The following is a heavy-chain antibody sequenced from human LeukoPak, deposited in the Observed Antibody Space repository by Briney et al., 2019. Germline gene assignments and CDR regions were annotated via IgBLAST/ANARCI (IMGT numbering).Heavy chain of an antibody. Sequence: RSGGSLRLSCAASGFTFSSYWMHWVRQAPGKGLVWVSRINSDGSSTSYADSVKGRFTISRDNAKNTLYLQMNSLGAEDTAVYYCARVRDGYNWEYYFDYWGQGTLVTVSS. CDR2: INSDGSST. J-gene: IGHJ4*02. D-gene: IGHD5-24*01. V-gene: IGHV3-74*01. CDR3: ARVRDGYNWEYYFDY. CDR1: GFTFSSYW.